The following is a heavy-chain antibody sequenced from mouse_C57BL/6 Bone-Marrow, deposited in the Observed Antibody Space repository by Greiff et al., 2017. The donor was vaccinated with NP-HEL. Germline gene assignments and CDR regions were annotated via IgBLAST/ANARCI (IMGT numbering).Heavy chain of an antibody. V-gene: IGHV5-12*01. CDR3: ARQGIYYDFDY. CDR2: ISNGGGST. D-gene: IGHD2-4*01. Sequence: EVQGVESGGGLVQPGGSLKLSCAASGFTFSDYYMYWVRQTPEKRLEWVAYISNGGGSTYYPDTVKGRFTISRDNAKNTLYLQMSRLKSEDTAMYYCARQGIYYDFDYWGQGTTLTVSS. J-gene: IGHJ2*01. CDR1: GFTFSDYY.